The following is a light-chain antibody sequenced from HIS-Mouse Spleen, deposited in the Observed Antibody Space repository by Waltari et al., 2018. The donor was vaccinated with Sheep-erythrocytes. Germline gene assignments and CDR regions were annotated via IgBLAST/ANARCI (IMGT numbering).Light chain of an antibody. CDR3: CSYAGSSTPWV. CDR2: EGS. V-gene: IGLV2-23*01. Sequence: QSALTQPRSVSGSPGQSVTISCTGTSSDVGSYNLVSLYQQHPGKAHKLMIYEGSKRPSGVSNRFSGSKSGNTASLTISGLQAEDEADYYCCSYAGSSTPWVFGGGTKLTVL. CDR1: SSDVGSYNL. J-gene: IGLJ3*02.